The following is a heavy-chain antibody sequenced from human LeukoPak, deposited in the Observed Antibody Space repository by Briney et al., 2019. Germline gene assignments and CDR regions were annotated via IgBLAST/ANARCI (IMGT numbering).Heavy chain of an antibody. Sequence: SETLSLTCAVYGGSFSGYYWSWIRQPPGKGLEWIGEINHSGSTNYNPSLKSRVTISVDTSKNQFSPKLSSVTAADTAVYYCARRARGFDYWGQGTLVTVSS. CDR2: INHSGST. J-gene: IGHJ4*02. CDR1: GGSFSGYY. D-gene: IGHD3-10*01. V-gene: IGHV4-34*01. CDR3: ARRARGFDY.